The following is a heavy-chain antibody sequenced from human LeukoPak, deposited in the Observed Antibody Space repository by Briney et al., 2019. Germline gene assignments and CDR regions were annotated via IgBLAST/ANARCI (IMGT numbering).Heavy chain of an antibody. CDR1: GFTFSSYA. V-gene: IGHV3-23*01. D-gene: IGHD2-15*01. CDR3: AKEHMAAAVYYFDY. CDR2: VSGSGGNT. J-gene: IGHJ4*02. Sequence: GGSLRLSCAASGFTFSSYAMAWVRQAPGKGLEWVSAVSGSGGNTYHADSVKGRFTISRDNSRITLYLQMNSLRAEDTAVYYCAKEHMAAAVYYFDYWGQGTLVTVSS.